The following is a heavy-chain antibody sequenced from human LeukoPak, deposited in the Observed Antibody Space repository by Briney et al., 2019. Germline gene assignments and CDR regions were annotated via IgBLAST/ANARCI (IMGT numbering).Heavy chain of an antibody. CDR2: IRYDGSNK. CDR3: AKIPTYTYYDILTGYSPTYDAFDI. D-gene: IGHD3-9*01. Sequence: PGGSLRLSCAASGFTFSSYGMHWVRQAPGKGLEWVAFIRYDGSNKYYADSVKGRFTISRDNSKNTLYLQMNSLRAEDTAVYYCAKIPTYTYYDILTGYSPTYDAFDIWGQGTMVTVSS. V-gene: IGHV3-30*02. CDR1: GFTFSSYG. J-gene: IGHJ3*02.